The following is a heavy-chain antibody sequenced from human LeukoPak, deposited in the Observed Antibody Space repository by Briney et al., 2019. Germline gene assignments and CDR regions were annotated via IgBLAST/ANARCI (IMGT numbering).Heavy chain of an antibody. Sequence: GGSLRLSCVASGFTFSLYWMTWVRQAPGKGLEWMANIKHDGSEKYYVDSVKGRFTISRDNAKKSLYLQMNSLRGEDTAVYYCARGRSTEYWGQGTLVTISS. CDR1: GFTFSLYW. CDR3: ARGRSTEY. V-gene: IGHV3-7*01. CDR2: IKHDGSEK. J-gene: IGHJ4*02.